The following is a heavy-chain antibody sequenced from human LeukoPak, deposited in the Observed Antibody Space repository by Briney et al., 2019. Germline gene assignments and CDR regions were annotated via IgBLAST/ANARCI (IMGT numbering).Heavy chain of an antibody. Sequence: GGSLRLSCAASGFTFSSYAMHWVRQAPGKGLEWVAVISYDGSNKYYADSVKGRFTISRDNSKNTLYLQMNSLRAEDTAVYYCARQWVTYYYDSSGYRPLDYWGQGTLATVSS. CDR3: ARQWVTYYYDSSGYRPLDY. V-gene: IGHV3-30-3*01. J-gene: IGHJ4*02. D-gene: IGHD3-22*01. CDR1: GFTFSSYA. CDR2: ISYDGSNK.